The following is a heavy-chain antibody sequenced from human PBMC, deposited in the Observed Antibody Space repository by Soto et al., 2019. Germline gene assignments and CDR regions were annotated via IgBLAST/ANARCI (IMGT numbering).Heavy chain of an antibody. D-gene: IGHD3-10*01. Sequence: PSVKVSCKASGYTFTSYGIHWVRQAPGQRLEWMGWINPDSGDTDDAQLFQGRVTMTCDTSITTAYMELTRLRSDDTAVYYCVRDYYTSSAWFDLWGQGTLVTVSS. CDR2: INPDSGDT. V-gene: IGHV1-2*02. J-gene: IGHJ5*02. CDR1: GYTFTSYG. CDR3: VRDYYTSSAWFDL.